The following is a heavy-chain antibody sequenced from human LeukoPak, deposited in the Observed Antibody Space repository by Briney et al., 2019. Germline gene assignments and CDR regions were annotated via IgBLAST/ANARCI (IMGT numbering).Heavy chain of an antibody. J-gene: IGHJ4*02. D-gene: IGHD6-19*01. V-gene: IGHV4-38-2*02. CDR2: IYHSGST. Sequence: SETLSLTCTISGYSISSGYYWGWIRQPPGKGLEWIGSIYHSGSTYYNPSLKGRVTISLDTSENQFSLKLSSVTAADTAVYYCARDLYSSGWGYFDYWGQGTLVTVSS. CDR1: GYSISSGYY. CDR3: ARDLYSSGWGYFDY.